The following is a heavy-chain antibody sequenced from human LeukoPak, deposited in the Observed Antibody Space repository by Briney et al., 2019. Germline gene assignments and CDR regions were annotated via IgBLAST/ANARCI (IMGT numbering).Heavy chain of an antibody. J-gene: IGHJ4*02. CDR2: IWYDGSNK. CDR1: GFTSSSYG. CDR3: ARDQGTTMIVVADY. Sequence: GRSLRLSCAASGFTSSSYGMHWVRQAPGKGLEWVAVIWYDGSNKYYADSVKGRFTISRDNSKNTLYLQMNSLRAEDTAVYYCARDQGTTMIVVADYWGQGTLVTVSS. D-gene: IGHD3-22*01. V-gene: IGHV3-33*01.